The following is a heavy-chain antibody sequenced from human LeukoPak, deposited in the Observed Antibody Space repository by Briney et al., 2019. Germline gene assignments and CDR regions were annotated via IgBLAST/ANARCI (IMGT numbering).Heavy chain of an antibody. D-gene: IGHD3-22*01. V-gene: IGHV4-59*01. CDR3: ARQPYDSSGYYSADYYYGLDV. J-gene: IGHJ6*02. CDR2: IYYSGST. Sequence: SETLSLTCTVSGGSISSYYWSWIRQPPGKGLEWIGYIYYSGSTNYNPSLKSRVTISVDTSKNQFSLKLSSVTAADTAVYYCARQPYDSSGYYSADYYYGLDVWGQGTMVTVSS. CDR1: GGSISSYY.